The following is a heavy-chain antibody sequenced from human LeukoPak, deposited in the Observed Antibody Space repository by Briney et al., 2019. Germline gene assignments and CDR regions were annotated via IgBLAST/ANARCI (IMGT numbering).Heavy chain of an antibody. J-gene: IGHJ4*02. CDR1: GGTFSSYA. V-gene: IGHV1-69*04. D-gene: IGHD2-8*01. CDR2: IIPILGIA. Sequence: GSSVKVSCKASGGTFSSYAISWVRQAPGQGLEWMGRIIPILGIANYAQKFQGRVTITADKSTGTAYMELSSLRSDDTAVYYCAREECSIGVCYPSGYWGQGTLVTVSS. CDR3: AREECSIGVCYPSGY.